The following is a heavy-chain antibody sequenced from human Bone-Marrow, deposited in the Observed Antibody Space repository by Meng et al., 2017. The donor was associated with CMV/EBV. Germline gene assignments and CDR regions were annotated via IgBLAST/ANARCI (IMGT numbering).Heavy chain of an antibody. D-gene: IGHD4-11*01. CDR1: GYTFTDYY. Sequence: ASVKVSCKASGYTFTDYYMHWVRQAPGQGLEWMGWINPNSGGTDYAQKFQGRVTITRNTSISTAYMELSSLRSEDTAVYYCAREGQDYSNYVKKNYGMDVWGQGTTVTVSS. V-gene: IGHV1-8*03. CDR2: INPNSGGT. CDR3: AREGQDYSNYVKKNYGMDV. J-gene: IGHJ6*02.